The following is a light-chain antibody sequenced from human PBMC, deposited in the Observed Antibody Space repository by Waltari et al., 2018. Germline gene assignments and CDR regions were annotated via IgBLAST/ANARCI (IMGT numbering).Light chain of an antibody. Sequence: QSALTQPASVSGSPGQSITTSCTGTSSDIGCFDYVSRYQQYPGRAPKLLIYDVSIRPSGVSDRFSGSKSANTAFLTIYGLQAEDEADYYCSSYTTSRTLAVFGGGTKLTVL. CDR1: SSDIGCFDY. CDR2: DVS. J-gene: IGLJ2*01. V-gene: IGLV2-14*03. CDR3: SSYTTSRTLAV.